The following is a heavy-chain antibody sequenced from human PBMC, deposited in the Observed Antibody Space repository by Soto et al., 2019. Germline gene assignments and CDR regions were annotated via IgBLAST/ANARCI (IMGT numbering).Heavy chain of an antibody. Sequence: PGESLKISCAASGFTFSSYAMSWVRQAPGKGLEWVSAISGSGGSTYYADSVKGRFTISRDNSKNTLYLQMNSLRAEDTAVYYCAKDQLKRWLQFLDYWGQGXLVTVYS. CDR1: GFTFSSYA. CDR3: AKDQLKRWLQFLDY. V-gene: IGHV3-23*01. D-gene: IGHD5-12*01. CDR2: ISGSGGST. J-gene: IGHJ4*02.